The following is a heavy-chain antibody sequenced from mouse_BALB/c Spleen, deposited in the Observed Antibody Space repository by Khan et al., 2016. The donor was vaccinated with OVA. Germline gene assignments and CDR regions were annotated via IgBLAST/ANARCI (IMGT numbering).Heavy chain of an antibody. CDR1: GYTFTNYG. CDR2: FNTYTGEP. Sequence: QIQLVQSGPELKKPGETVKISCKASGYTFTNYGMNWVNQAPGKGLKWMGWFNTYTGEPKYTDDFKGRFAFSLETSDSHAYLQINNLTNEDTATYFCAREASYWYFDAWGAGTTVTFSS. V-gene: IGHV9-3-1*01. CDR3: AREASYWYFDA. J-gene: IGHJ1*01.